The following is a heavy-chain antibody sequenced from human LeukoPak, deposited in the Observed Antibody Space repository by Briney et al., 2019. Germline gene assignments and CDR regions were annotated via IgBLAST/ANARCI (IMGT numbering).Heavy chain of an antibody. Sequence: TFSXXXMSCXXQAXGXXXXXXSAISGSGGSTYYADSVKGRFTISRDNSRNTLYLQMNSLRAEDTAVYYCAKYDFVRLKAFDYWGQGTLVTVSS. CDR3: AKYDFVRLKAFDY. V-gene: IGHV3-23*01. J-gene: IGHJ4*02. D-gene: IGHD3-3*01. CDR2: ISGSGGST. CDR1: TFSXXX.